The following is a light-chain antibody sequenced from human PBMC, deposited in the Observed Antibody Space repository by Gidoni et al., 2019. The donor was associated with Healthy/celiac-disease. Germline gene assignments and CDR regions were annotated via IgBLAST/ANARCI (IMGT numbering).Light chain of an antibody. CDR2: WAS. Sequence: DIVMTQSPDSLAVPLGERATINCKSSQSVLYSSNNRNYLAWYQQKPGGPPKLLIYWASTRESGVPDRFSGSGSGTDFTLTISSLQAEDVAVYYCQQYYSTPPVTFGGGTKVEIK. CDR1: QSVLYSSNNRNY. CDR3: QQYYSTPPVT. J-gene: IGKJ4*01. V-gene: IGKV4-1*01.